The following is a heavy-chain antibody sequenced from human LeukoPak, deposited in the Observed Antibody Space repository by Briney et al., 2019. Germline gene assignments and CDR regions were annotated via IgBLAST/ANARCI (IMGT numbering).Heavy chain of an antibody. Sequence: SETLSLTCSVSGGSISGFYWSWIRQPPGKGLEWIGYMYSSGNTNYNPSLKSRVTMSVDTSKNQSSLKLNSVTAADTAVYYCARSSPGYCSGGACPAAMDVWGQGTTVTVSS. V-gene: IGHV4-59*01. CDR3: ARSSPGYCSGGACPAAMDV. J-gene: IGHJ6*01. CDR1: GGSISGFY. D-gene: IGHD2-15*01. CDR2: MYSSGNT.